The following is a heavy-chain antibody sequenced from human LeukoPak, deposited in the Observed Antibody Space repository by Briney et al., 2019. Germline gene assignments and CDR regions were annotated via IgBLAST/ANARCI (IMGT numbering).Heavy chain of an antibody. Sequence: PSETLSLTCTVSGGSISSYYWSWIRQPPGKGLEWIGYIYYSGSTNYNPSLKSRVTISVDTSKNQFSLKLSSVTAADTAVYYCARGTRVRGWFDPWGQGTLVTVSS. D-gene: IGHD1-7*01. CDR2: IYYSGST. CDR1: GGSISSYY. V-gene: IGHV4-59*01. J-gene: IGHJ5*02. CDR3: ARGTRVRGWFDP.